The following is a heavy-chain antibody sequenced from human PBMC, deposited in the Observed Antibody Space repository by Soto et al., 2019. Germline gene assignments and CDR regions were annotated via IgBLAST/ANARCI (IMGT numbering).Heavy chain of an antibody. D-gene: IGHD1-20*01. J-gene: IGHJ6*02. CDR1: GYTFTGYY. Sequence: ASVKVSCKASGYTFTGYYMHWVQQAPGQGLEWMGWINPDSGGTNYAQKFQGRVTMTRDTSISTAYMELSRLRSDDTAVYYCARGGYNWNKSTVYYYYGMDVWGQGTTVTVSS. CDR3: ARGGYNWNKSTVYYYYGMDV. CDR2: INPDSGGT. V-gene: IGHV1-2*02.